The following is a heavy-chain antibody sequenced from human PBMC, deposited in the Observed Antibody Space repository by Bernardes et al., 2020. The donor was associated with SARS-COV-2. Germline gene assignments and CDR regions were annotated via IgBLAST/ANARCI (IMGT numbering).Heavy chain of an antibody. D-gene: IGHD1-1*01. CDR3: ARLPPGYGVDDY. CDR1: GFTFSSSE. Sequence: GGSLRLSCAASGFTFSSSEMNWVRQAPGTGLAWVSYISSSGSTIYYADSVKGRFTISRDNAKNSLYLQMNSLRAEDTAVYYCARLPPGYGVDDYWGQGTLVTVSS. V-gene: IGHV3-48*03. J-gene: IGHJ4*02. CDR2: ISSSGSTI.